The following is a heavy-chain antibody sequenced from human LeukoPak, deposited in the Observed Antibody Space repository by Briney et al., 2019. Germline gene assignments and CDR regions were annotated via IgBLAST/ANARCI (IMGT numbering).Heavy chain of an antibody. V-gene: IGHV3-7*01. CDR2: IKQDGSEK. CDR3: ARVGSGSYADFDY. D-gene: IGHD1-26*01. CDR1: GYTLTELS. Sequence: SCKVSGYTLTELSMHWVRQAPGKGLEWVANIKQDGSEKYYVDSVKGRFTISRDNAKNSLYLQMNSLRAEDTAVYYCARVGSGSYADFDYWGQGTLVTVSS. J-gene: IGHJ4*02.